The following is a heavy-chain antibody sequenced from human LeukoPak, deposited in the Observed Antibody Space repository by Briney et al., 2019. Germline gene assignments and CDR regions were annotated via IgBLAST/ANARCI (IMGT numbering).Heavy chain of an antibody. CDR3: ACREAAAGTNWFDP. CDR1: GGSFSGYY. D-gene: IGHD6-13*01. V-gene: IGHV4-34*01. Sequence: SETLSLTCAVYGGSFSGYYWSWIRQPPGQGLEWIGEINHSGSTNYNPSLKSRVTISVDTSKNQFSLKLSSVTAADTAVYYCACREAAAGTNWFDPWGQGTLVTVSS. J-gene: IGHJ5*02. CDR2: INHSGST.